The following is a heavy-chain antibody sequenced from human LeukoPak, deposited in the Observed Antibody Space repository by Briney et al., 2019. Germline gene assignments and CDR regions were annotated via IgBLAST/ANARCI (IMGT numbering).Heavy chain of an antibody. CDR1: GGSISSSSYY. J-gene: IGHJ3*02. CDR2: IYYSGST. V-gene: IGHV4-39*01. Sequence: KSSETLSLTCTVSGGSISSSSYYWGWIRQPPGKGREWIGNIYYSGSTHYNPSLKSRVTISIDTSKNQFSLKLTSVTAADTAVYYCARLPYSSGWFDAFDIWGQGTMVTVSS. D-gene: IGHD6-19*01. CDR3: ARLPYSSGWFDAFDI.